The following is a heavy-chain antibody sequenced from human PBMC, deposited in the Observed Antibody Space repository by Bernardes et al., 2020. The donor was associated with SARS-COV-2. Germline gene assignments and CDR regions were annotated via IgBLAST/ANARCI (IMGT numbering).Heavy chain of an antibody. J-gene: IGHJ5*02. CDR2: IYWNHDK. Sequence: PPIVTPTQTLTLTSTFSVFSLSTSVVGVGWIRQPPGKALEWLALIYWNHDKRYRPSLKSRVTITKDTSKNQVVLTMTNMDPADTPTHYCLLNPPPDLGCSCTSCLNWFDPWGQGTLVTVSS. CDR3: LLNPPPDLGCSCTSCLNWFDP. CDR1: VFSLSTSVVG. D-gene: IGHD2-2*01. V-gene: IGHV2-5*01.